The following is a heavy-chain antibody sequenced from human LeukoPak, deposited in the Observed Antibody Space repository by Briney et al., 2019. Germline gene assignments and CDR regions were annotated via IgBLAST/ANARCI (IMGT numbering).Heavy chain of an antibody. CDR2: INHSGST. Sequence: SETLSLTCAVYGGSFSGYYWSWIRQPPGKGLEWIGEINHSGSTNYNPSLKSRVTISVDTSKNQFSLKLSSVTAADTAVYYCARAAADMDTAMVTVDYWGQGTLVTVSS. J-gene: IGHJ4*02. V-gene: IGHV4-34*01. CDR3: ARAAADMDTAMVTVDY. CDR1: GGSFSGYY. D-gene: IGHD5-18*01.